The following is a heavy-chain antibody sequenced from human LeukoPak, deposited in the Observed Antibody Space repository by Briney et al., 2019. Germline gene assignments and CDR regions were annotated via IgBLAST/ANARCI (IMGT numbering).Heavy chain of an antibody. J-gene: IGHJ4*02. CDR3: AKDYYDSSGYDY. CDR1: GFTFNTYG. Sequence: GGSLRLSCAASGFTFNTYGMHWVRQAPGKGLEWVSEIDGTSTRTYYADSVRGRFTISRDNSKNTLYLQMNSLRAEDTAVYYCAKDYYDSSGYDYWGQGTLVTVSS. CDR2: IDGTSTRT. V-gene: IGHV3-23*01. D-gene: IGHD3-22*01.